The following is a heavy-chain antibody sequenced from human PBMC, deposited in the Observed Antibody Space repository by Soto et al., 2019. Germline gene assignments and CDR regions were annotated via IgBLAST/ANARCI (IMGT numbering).Heavy chain of an antibody. V-gene: IGHV3-30*03. D-gene: IGHD2-21*02. Sequence: QVQLVESGGGVVQSGGSLRLSCGGSGFIFSRYGMHWVRQAPSKGLEWVTGISYDGGERFYADSVKGRFTISRDNSKNRLDLQMSSLRPEDTAVYYCARDLPLYCRGDCNFDFWGQGTLVTVSS. J-gene: IGHJ4*02. CDR2: ISYDGGER. CDR3: ARDLPLYCRGDCNFDF. CDR1: GFIFSRYG.